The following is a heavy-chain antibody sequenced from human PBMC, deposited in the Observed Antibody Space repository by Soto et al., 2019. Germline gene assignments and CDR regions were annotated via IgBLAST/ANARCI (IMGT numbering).Heavy chain of an antibody. CDR1: GFTFNIYA. J-gene: IGHJ6*02. D-gene: IGHD4-17*01. Sequence: VGSLRLSCAASGFTFNIYALHWVRQAPGKGLEWVAVISFDGSKKYYSDSVKGRFTISRDNLKNTLYLQMNNLRVEDAALYFCAREDDYGYRYINYGLDVWGQGTTVTVSS. CDR2: ISFDGSKK. CDR3: AREDDYGYRYINYGLDV. V-gene: IGHV3-30-3*01.